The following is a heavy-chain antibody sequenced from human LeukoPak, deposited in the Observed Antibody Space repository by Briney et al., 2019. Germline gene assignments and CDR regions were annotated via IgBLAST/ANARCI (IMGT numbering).Heavy chain of an antibody. CDR2: INHSGST. Sequence: SETLSLTCAVYGGSFSGYYWSWIRQPPGKGLEWIGEINHSGSTNYNPSLKSRVTISVDTSKNQFSLKLSSVTAADTAVYYCAKDPAVSWYWGQGTLVTVSS. J-gene: IGHJ4*02. CDR1: GGSFSGYY. V-gene: IGHV4-34*01. CDR3: AKDPAVSWY. D-gene: IGHD2-2*01.